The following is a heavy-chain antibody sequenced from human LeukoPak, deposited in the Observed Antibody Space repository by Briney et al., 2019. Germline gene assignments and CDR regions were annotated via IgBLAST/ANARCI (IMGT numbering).Heavy chain of an antibody. CDR2: INSDGSST. CDR3: AKLFTGRVTLLAY. Sequence: QPGGSLRLSCAASGFTFSSYWMHWVRQAPGKGLVWVSRINSDGSSTSYADSVKGRFTISRDNSKNTLYLQMNSLRAEDTAVYYCAKLFTGRVTLLAYWGQGTLVTVSS. D-gene: IGHD1-26*01. J-gene: IGHJ4*02. CDR1: GFTFSSYW. V-gene: IGHV3-74*01.